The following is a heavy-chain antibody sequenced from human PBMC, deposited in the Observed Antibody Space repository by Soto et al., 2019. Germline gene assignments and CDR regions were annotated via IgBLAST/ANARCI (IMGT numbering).Heavy chain of an antibody. CDR1: GFTFSSYE. CDR3: ARDLVAAAGPSPGRFDP. Sequence: EVQLVESGGDLVQPGGSLRLSCAASGFTFSSYEMNWVRQAPGKGLEWVSYISSSGSTIYYADSVKGRFTISRDNAKNSLYLQMNSLRAEDTAVYYCARDLVAAAGPSPGRFDPWGQGTLVTVSS. CDR2: ISSSGSTI. D-gene: IGHD6-13*01. V-gene: IGHV3-48*03. J-gene: IGHJ5*02.